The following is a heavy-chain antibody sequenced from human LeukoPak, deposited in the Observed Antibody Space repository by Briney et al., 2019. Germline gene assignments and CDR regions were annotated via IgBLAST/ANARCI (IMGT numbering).Heavy chain of an antibody. CDR1: GYTFTSYG. CDR2: ISAYNGNT. D-gene: IGHD2-15*01. V-gene: IGHV1-18*01. Sequence: ASVTVSCKASGYTFTSYGISWVRQATGQGLEWMGWISAYNGNTNYAQKLQGRVTMTTDTSTSTAYMELSRLRSDDTAVYYCGRDISKKYSHWGQGTLVTVSS. CDR3: GRDISKKYSH. J-gene: IGHJ4*02.